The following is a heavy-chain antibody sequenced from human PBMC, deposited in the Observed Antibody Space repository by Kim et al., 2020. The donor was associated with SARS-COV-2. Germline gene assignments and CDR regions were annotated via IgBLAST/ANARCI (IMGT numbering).Heavy chain of an antibody. V-gene: IGHV2-5*01. CDR3: AHRRPSSGWTSFDY. D-gene: IGHD6-19*01. J-gene: IGHJ4*02. Sequence: SPSLKSRLTITKDTSKNQVVLTMTNMDPVDTATYYCAHRRPSSGWTSFDYWGQGTLVTVSS.